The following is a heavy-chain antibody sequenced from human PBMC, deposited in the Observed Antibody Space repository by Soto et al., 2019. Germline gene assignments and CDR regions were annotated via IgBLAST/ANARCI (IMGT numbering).Heavy chain of an antibody. CDR1: GYSVSDYF. CDR2: INPKSAAT. J-gene: IGHJ6*02. V-gene: IGHV1-2*02. D-gene: IGHD1-26*01. CDR3: ARIKWGLDYYNGMDV. Sequence: QVQLVQSGAEVKKSGASVKVSCKASGYSVSDYFIQWVRQAPGQGLAWVAWINPKSAATNYAKKFQGSVSLTWDTSLSTAYMELTRLRPDDTAVYYCARIKWGLDYYNGMDVWGQGTTVIVSS.